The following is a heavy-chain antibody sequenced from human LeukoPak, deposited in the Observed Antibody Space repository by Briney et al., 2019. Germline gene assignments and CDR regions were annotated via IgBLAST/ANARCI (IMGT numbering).Heavy chain of an antibody. Sequence: SETLSLTCTVSGGSISSHYWSWIRQPPGKGLEWIGYIYYSGSTNYNPSLKSRVTISVDTSKNQFSLKLSSVTAADTAVYYCARVKGRAAGVTDYWGQGTLVTVSS. CDR2: IYYSGST. V-gene: IGHV4-59*11. CDR3: ARVKGRAAGVTDY. CDR1: GGSISSHY. D-gene: IGHD6-13*01. J-gene: IGHJ4*02.